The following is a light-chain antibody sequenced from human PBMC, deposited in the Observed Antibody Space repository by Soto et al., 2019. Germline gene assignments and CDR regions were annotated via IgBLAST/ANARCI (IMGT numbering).Light chain of an antibody. CDR2: AAS. J-gene: IGKJ1*01. V-gene: IGKV1-39*01. CDR3: QQSYSTPHA. CDR1: QSISSY. Sequence: DIQMTQSPSSLYASVGDRVTITCRASQSISSYLNWYQQKPGKAPKLLIYAASSLQSGVPSRFNGSGSGTDFTLTISSLQPEDFATYYCQQSYSTPHAFGQGTQVEIK.